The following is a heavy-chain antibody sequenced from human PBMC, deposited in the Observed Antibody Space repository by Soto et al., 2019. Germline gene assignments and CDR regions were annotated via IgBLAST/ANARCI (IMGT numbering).Heavy chain of an antibody. V-gene: IGHV1-2*02. J-gene: IGHJ6*01. Sequence: GSVKVSFKASGYPFTGYYMHLVRQVPGQGLEWMGWINPNSGDTKYVQEFQGRVTMTRDTSISTAYMELSRLRSDDTAVYYCASFICSSSSCYLFYGMDVWGQGTTVTVSS. CDR3: ASFICSSSSCYLFYGMDV. D-gene: IGHD2-15*01. CDR1: GYPFTGYY. CDR2: INPNSGDT.